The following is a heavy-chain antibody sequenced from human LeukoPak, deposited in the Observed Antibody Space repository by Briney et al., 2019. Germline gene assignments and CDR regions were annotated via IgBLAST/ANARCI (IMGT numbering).Heavy chain of an antibody. CDR2: ISGSGANT. Sequence: PGGSLRLSCAASGFTFNGYAMSWVRQAPGKGLEWVSSISGSGANTYYANSVKRRFTVYRDNSKNTLYLQVNNLRAEDTAVYYCAKHLGSHNFDYWGQGTLVTVSS. D-gene: IGHD3-10*01. J-gene: IGHJ4*02. CDR1: GFTFNGYA. V-gene: IGHV3-23*01. CDR3: AKHLGSHNFDY.